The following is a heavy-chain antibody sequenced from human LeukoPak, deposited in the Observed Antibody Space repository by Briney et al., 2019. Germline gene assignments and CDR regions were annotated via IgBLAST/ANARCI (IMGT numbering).Heavy chain of an antibody. Sequence: ASETLSLTCTVSGGFISTYYWSWIRQPPGKGLEWIGYIHYSGSTNHNASLKSRVTISVDTSKNQFSLKLSSVTAADTAVYYCARDGVAGGFDYWGQGTLVTVSS. V-gene: IGHV4-59*01. CDR1: GGFISTYY. J-gene: IGHJ4*02. CDR2: IHYSGST. CDR3: ARDGVAGGFDY. D-gene: IGHD6-19*01.